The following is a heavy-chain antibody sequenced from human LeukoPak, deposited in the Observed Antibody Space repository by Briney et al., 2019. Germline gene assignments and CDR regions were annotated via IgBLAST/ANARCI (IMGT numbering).Heavy chain of an antibody. V-gene: IGHV3-48*03. Sequence: GGSLRLSCAASGFTFSSYEMNWVRQAPGKGLEWVSYISSSGSTIYYADSVKGRLTISRDNAKNSLYLQMNSLRAEDTAVYYCVELGITMIGGVWGKGTTVTISS. CDR3: VELGITMIGGV. CDR1: GFTFSSYE. D-gene: IGHD3-10*02. CDR2: ISSSGSTI. J-gene: IGHJ6*04.